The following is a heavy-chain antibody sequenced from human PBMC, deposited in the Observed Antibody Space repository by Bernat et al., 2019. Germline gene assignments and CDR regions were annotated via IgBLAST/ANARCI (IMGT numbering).Heavy chain of an antibody. CDR3: VRDRLAAADRFDY. Sequence: LVESGGGVVQPGRSLRLSCAASGFTFSSYGMHWVRQAPGKGLEWVAVIWYDGSNKYYADSVKGRFTISRDNSKNTLYLQMNSLRAEDTAVYYCVRDRLAAADRFDYWGQGTLVTVSS. J-gene: IGHJ4*02. V-gene: IGHV3-33*01. CDR1: GFTFSSYG. CDR2: IWYDGSNK. D-gene: IGHD6-13*01.